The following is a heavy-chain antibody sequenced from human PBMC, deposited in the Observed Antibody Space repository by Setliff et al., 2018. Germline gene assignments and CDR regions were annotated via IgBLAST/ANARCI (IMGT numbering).Heavy chain of an antibody. J-gene: IGHJ4*02. V-gene: IGHV3-23*01. CDR3: AKNSRAVANDGGEALFDY. Sequence: GGSLRLSCAASGFTFSSYAMNWVRQAPGKGLEWVSAISGSGGSTYYADSVKGRFTISRDNSKNTLYLQMNSLRAEDTAVYYCAKNSRAVANDGGEALFDYWGQGTLVTVSS. CDR2: ISGSGGST. D-gene: IGHD6-19*01. CDR1: GFTFSSYA.